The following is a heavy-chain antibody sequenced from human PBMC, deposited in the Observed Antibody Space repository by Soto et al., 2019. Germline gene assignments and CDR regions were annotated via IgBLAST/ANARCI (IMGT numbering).Heavy chain of an antibody. CDR1: GGTFSSYA. CDR2: IIPIFGTA. V-gene: IGHV1-69*12. Sequence: QVQLVQSGAAVKKPGSSVKVSCKASGGTFSSYAISWVRQAPGQGLEWMGGIIPIFGTANYAQKFQGRVTITADESTGAAYMELSSLRSEDTAVYYCARGGDGYEHFDYWGQGTLVTVSS. D-gene: IGHD5-12*01. CDR3: ARGGDGYEHFDY. J-gene: IGHJ4*02.